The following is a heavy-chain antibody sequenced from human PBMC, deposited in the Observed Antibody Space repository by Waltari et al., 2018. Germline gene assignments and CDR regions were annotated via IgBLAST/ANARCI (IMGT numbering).Heavy chain of an antibody. CDR2: IYYSGST. Sequence: QLQLQESGPGLVKPSETLSLTCTVSGGSISSSSYYWGWIRQPPGKGLEWIGSIYYSGSTYDNPSLKSRVTISVDTSKNQFSLKRSSVTAADTAVYYCASYCGGDCYPSRGFDYWGQGTLVTVSS. V-gene: IGHV4-39*01. CDR3: ASYCGGDCYPSRGFDY. D-gene: IGHD2-21*02. J-gene: IGHJ4*02. CDR1: GGSISSSSYY.